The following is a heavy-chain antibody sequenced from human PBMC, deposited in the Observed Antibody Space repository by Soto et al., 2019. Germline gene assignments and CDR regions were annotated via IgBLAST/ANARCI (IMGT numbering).Heavy chain of an antibody. V-gene: IGHV3-53*01. J-gene: IGHJ4*02. CDR3: AGGGTYELFDY. Sequence: EVQLVESGGGLVQPGGSLRLSCAASGFTVTSNYMSWVRQAPGKGLEWVSIIYSGGTTYYADSVKGRFTITGDNSKNTLYLQMNSLRAEDTALYYCAGGGTYELFDYWGQGTLVTVSS. CDR2: IYSGGTT. D-gene: IGHD1-26*01. CDR1: GFTVTSNY.